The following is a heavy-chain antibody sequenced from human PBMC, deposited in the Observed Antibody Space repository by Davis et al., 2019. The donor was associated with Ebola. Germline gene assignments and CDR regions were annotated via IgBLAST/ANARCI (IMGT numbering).Heavy chain of an antibody. CDR3: ARDLGELSLSYYNGLDV. CDR1: GLTLSNRG. D-gene: IGHD3-16*02. V-gene: IGHV3-21*01. CDR2: ISSSGTFR. J-gene: IGHJ6*02. Sequence: GESLKISCAASGLTLSNRGMNWVRQAPGKGLEWVSSISSSGTFRNYVDSMRGRITISRDNAQNSLYLQMNSLRAEDTAVYYCARDLGELSLSYYNGLDVWGQGTTVTVSS.